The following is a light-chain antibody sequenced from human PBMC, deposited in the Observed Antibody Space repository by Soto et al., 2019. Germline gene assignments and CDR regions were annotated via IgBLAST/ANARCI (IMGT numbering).Light chain of an antibody. J-gene: IGLJ3*02. CDR2: EDN. CDR3: QSYAV. Sequence: NFMLTQPHSVSESPGKTVTISCTRSSGSIASNYVQWYQQRPGSAPTTVIYEDNQRPSGVPDRFSGSIDSSSNSASLTISGLKTEDEADYYCQSYAVFGGGTKLTVL. V-gene: IGLV6-57*04. CDR1: SGSIASNY.